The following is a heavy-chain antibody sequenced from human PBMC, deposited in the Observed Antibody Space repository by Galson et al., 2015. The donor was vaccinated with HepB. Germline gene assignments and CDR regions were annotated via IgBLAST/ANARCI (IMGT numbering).Heavy chain of an antibody. Sequence: SLRLSCAASGFTFSDYYMSWIRQAPGKGLEWVSYISSSGSTIYYADSVKGRFTISRDNAKNSLYLQMNSLRAEDTAVYYCARGPREQLVYYYYYMDVWGKGTTVTVSS. V-gene: IGHV3-11*01. CDR1: GFTFSDYY. CDR2: ISSSGSTI. D-gene: IGHD6-13*01. CDR3: ARGPREQLVYYYYYMDV. J-gene: IGHJ6*03.